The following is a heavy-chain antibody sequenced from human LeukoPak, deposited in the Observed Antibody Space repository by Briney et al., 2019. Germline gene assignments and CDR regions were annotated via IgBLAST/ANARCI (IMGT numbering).Heavy chain of an antibody. Sequence: GGSLRLSCAASGFTFSSYAMSWVRQAPGKGLEWVSAISGSGGSTYYADSVKGRFTISRDNSKNTLYLQMNSLRAEDTAVYYCAKGPFGIVVVPAAIFFDYWGRGTLVTVSS. CDR3: AKGPFGIVVVPAAIFFDY. J-gene: IGHJ4*02. V-gene: IGHV3-23*01. CDR1: GFTFSSYA. CDR2: ISGSGGST. D-gene: IGHD2-2*02.